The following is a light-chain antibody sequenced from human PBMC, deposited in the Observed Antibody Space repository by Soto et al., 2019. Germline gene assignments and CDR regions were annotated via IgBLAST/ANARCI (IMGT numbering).Light chain of an antibody. CDR2: SAS. V-gene: IGKV1-9*01. CDR1: QALSNY. J-gene: IGKJ4*01. CDR3: QQLSRYPLT. Sequence: DIQMTQSPSSLSASVGGGVTITCRASQALSNYLAWYQQKPGKAPDLMIYSASTLQSGVPSRFSGSGSETEFSLTIRALQPEDVATYYCQQLSRYPLTLGGGTKVDIK.